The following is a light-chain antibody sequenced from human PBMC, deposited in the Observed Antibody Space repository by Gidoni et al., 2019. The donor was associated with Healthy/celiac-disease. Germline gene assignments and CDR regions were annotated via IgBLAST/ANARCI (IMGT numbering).Light chain of an antibody. CDR3: QSYDSSLSSWV. V-gene: IGLV1-40*01. CDR1: SSNIGAGYD. CDR2: GNS. J-gene: IGLJ3*02. Sequence: QSVLTQPPSVSGAPGQRVTISCTGSSSNIGAGYDVHWYQQLPGTAPKLLIYGNSNRPSVVPDRFSGSKSGTSASLAITGLHAEDEADYYCQSYDSSLSSWVFGGGTKLTVL.